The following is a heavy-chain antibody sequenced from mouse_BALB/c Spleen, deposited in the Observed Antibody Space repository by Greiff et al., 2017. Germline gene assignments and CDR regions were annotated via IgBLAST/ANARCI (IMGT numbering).Heavy chain of an antibody. V-gene: IGHV1-67*01. CDR3: ARAYDGYSWFAY. CDR1: GYTFTDYA. CDR2: ISTYYGNT. Sequence: QVQLKQSGPELVRPGVSVKISCKGSGYTFTDYAMHWVKQSHAKSLEWIGVISTYYGNTNYNQKFKGKATMTVDKSSSTAYMELARLTSEDSAIYYCARAYDGYSWFAYWGQGTLVTVSA. J-gene: IGHJ3*01. D-gene: IGHD2-3*01.